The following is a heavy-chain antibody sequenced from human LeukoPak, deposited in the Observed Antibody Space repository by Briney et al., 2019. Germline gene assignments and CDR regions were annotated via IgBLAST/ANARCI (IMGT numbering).Heavy chain of an antibody. Sequence: SETLSLTCTVSGGSISSSSYYWGWIRQPPGKWLEWIGEINHSGSTNYNPSLKSRVTISVDTSKNQFSLKLSSVTAADTAVYYCARRCRRYQLLRSYWYFDLWGRGTLVTVSS. CDR2: INHSGST. CDR3: ARRCRRYQLLRSYWYFDL. V-gene: IGHV4-39*07. CDR1: GGSISSSSYY. J-gene: IGHJ2*01. D-gene: IGHD2-2*01.